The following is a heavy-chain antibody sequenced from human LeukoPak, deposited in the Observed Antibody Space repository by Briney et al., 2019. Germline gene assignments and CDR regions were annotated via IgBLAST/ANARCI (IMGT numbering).Heavy chain of an antibody. CDR3: ARNYYGSGSLDV. CDR1: GGSINSYY. Sequence: SETLSLTCTVSGGSINSYYWSWIRQPPGKGLEWIVYIYYSGNTNYNPSLKGRVTISVDTSKTHFSLKLSSVTAADTAVYYCARNYYGSGSLDVWGKGTTVTISS. D-gene: IGHD3-10*01. J-gene: IGHJ6*03. V-gene: IGHV4-59*01. CDR2: IYYSGNT.